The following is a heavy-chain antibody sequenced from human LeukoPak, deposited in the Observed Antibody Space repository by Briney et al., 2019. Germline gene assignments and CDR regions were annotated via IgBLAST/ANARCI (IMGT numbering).Heavy chain of an antibody. Sequence: ASVKVSCKASGYTFTSYAMNWVRQAPGQGLEWMGWINPNSGGTNYAQKFQGRVTMTRDTSISTAYMELSRLRSDDTAVYYCAREPTPTSAFDIWGQGTMVTVSS. CDR3: AREPTPTSAFDI. V-gene: IGHV1-2*02. J-gene: IGHJ3*02. CDR1: GYTFTSYA. D-gene: IGHD2-15*01. CDR2: INPNSGGT.